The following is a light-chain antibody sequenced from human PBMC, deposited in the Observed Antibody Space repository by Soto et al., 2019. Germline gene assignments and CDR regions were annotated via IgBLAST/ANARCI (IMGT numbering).Light chain of an antibody. Sequence: QSALTQSASVSGSPGQSIIISCSGTSSDVGSYYLVSWYQQHPGKAPKLLIYEVNKRHSGVSNRFTGSKSGNTASLIISGRQAEDEAVYYCCSYVGSVVFGGATKLPVL. CDR2: EVN. CDR1: SSDVGSYYL. J-gene: IGLJ3*02. CDR3: CSYVGSVV. V-gene: IGLV2-23*02.